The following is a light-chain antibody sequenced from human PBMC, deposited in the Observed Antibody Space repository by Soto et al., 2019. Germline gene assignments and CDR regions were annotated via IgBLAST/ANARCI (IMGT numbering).Light chain of an antibody. CDR1: SSDVGSYNL. V-gene: IGLV2-23*01. CDR3: CSYAGSSTLV. J-gene: IGLJ2*01. CDR2: EDS. Sequence: QSVLTQPASVSGSPGQSITISCTGTSSDVGSYNLVSWYQHHPDKAPTLMIYEDSKRPSGVSNRFSGSKSGNTASLTISGLQAEDEADYYCCSYAGSSTLVFGGGTQLTGL.